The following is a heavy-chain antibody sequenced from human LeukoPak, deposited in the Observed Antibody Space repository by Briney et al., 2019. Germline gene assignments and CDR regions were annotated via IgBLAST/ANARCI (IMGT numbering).Heavy chain of an antibody. CDR2: IKQDGSEK. V-gene: IGHV3-7*01. CDR3: ARIVPAAADAFDI. Sequence: PGGSLRLSCAASGFTFSSYWMSWVRQAPGKGLEWVANIKQDGSEKYYVDSVKGRFTISRDNAKNSLYLQMNSLRAEDTAVYYCARIVPAAADAFDIWGQGTMVTVSS. J-gene: IGHJ3*02. CDR1: GFTFSSYW. D-gene: IGHD2-2*01.